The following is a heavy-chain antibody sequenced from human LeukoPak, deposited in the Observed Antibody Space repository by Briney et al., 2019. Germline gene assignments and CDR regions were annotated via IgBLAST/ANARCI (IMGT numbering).Heavy chain of an antibody. J-gene: IGHJ4*02. V-gene: IGHV3-48*03. CDR3: ARDYGGSSPFDY. D-gene: IGHD4-23*01. Sequence: GGSLRLSCAAAGFTFSSYEMHWVRQPPGKGLEWVSYISSSDSTIYYADSVKGRFTISRDNAKNSLYLQMNSLRAEDTAVYYCARDYGGSSPFDYWGQGTLVTVSS. CDR2: ISSSDSTI. CDR1: GFTFSSYE.